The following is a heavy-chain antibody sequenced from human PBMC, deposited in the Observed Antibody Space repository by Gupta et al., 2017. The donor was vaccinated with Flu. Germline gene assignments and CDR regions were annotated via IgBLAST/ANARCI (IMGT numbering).Heavy chain of an antibody. CDR3: AKSAAKVAGSYYFDH. D-gene: IGHD6-19*01. V-gene: IGHV3-23*03. J-gene: IGHJ4*02. CDR1: GFTLSSYA. CDR2: IGIGDTGS. Sequence: EVQLLESGGGMVQPGGSLSLSCAASGFTLSSYAESWVRQAPGKGLEWVSSIGIGDTGSYYAGSVKGRFTISRDNSKNTLFLQMNSLRAEDAAVYYCAKSAAKVAGSYYFDHWGQGSLVTVSS.